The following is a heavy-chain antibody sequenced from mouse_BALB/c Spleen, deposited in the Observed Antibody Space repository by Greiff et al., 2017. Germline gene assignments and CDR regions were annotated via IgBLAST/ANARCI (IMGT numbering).Heavy chain of an antibody. Sequence: EVKLMESGGGLVKPGGSLKLSCAASGFTFSSYAMSWVRQSPEKRLEWVAEISSGGSYTYYPDTVTGRFTISRDNAKNTLYLEMSSLRSEDTAMYYCARASSGYNWGQGTLVTVSA. D-gene: IGHD3-1*01. V-gene: IGHV5-9-4*01. CDR1: GFTFSSYA. CDR3: ARASSGYN. CDR2: ISSGGSYT. J-gene: IGHJ3*01.